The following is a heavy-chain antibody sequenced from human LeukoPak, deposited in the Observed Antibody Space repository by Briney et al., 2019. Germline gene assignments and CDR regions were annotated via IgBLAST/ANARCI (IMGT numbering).Heavy chain of an antibody. D-gene: IGHD3-10*01. V-gene: IGHV1-24*01. J-gene: IGHJ4*02. CDR1: GYALTELF. Sequence: ASVKVSCKVSGYALTELFIHWVRQAPGKGVEWMGGVDPKDGETIYAQNFQDRVTVTDDRSTDTSYMELRGLTSGDTALYYCAGDVLVSGGSYYHGFWGQGTLVTVSS. CDR3: AGDVLVSGGSYYHGF. CDR2: VDPKDGET.